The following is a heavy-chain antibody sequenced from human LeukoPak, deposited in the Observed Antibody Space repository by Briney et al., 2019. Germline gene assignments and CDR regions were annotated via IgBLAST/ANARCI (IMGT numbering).Heavy chain of an antibody. CDR2: IGGSGTNT. V-gene: IGHV3-23*01. Sequence: GGSLRLSCEASGFTFKNYAMSWVRQAPGKGLQWVSTIGGSGTNTYYADSVRGRFTISRDNSNNMLYLQMNSLRAEDTAVYYCARVWGDTAGGAFDYWGQGTLVTVSS. D-gene: IGHD5-18*01. CDR3: ARVWGDTAGGAFDY. J-gene: IGHJ4*02. CDR1: GFTFKNYA.